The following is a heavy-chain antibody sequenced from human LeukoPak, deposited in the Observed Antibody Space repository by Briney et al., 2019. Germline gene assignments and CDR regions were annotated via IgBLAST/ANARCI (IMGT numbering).Heavy chain of an antibody. J-gene: IGHJ4*02. CDR2: ISSSGGTT. Sequence: GGSLRLSCAASGFSFSSYAMCWVRQAPGKGLEWVSCISSSGGTTYYADSVKGRFTISRDKSKNTLHLQMNNLRAEERAAYYCARVGYSGYDSFDYWGQGTLVTVSS. CDR3: ARVGYSGYDSFDY. D-gene: IGHD5-12*01. V-gene: IGHV3-23*01. CDR1: GFSFSSYA.